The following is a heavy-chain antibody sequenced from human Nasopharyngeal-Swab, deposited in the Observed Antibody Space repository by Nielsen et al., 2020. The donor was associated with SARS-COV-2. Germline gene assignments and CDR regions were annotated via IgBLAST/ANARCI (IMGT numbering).Heavy chain of an antibody. CDR3: ARDQNGY. J-gene: IGHJ4*02. CDR1: GFTFSRYW. Sequence: GGSLRLSCTASGFTFSRYWMHWVRQAPGKGLVWVSRIKSDGSSTSYADSVKGRFTISRDNAKNSLYLQMNSLRAEDTAVYYCARDQNGYWGQEILVTVSS. V-gene: IGHV3-74*01. CDR2: IKSDGSST. D-gene: IGHD2-8*01.